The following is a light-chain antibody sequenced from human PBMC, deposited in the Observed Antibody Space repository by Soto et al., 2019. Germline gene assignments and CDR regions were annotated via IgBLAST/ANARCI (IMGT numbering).Light chain of an antibody. V-gene: IGLV4-69*01. CDR3: QTWDTGIRV. Sequence: QLVVTQSPSASASLGASVKLTCTLSSGHSSYAIAWHQQQPEKGPRYLMKVNTDGSHSRGDGIPDRFSGSSSGAERYLTISSLQSEDEADYYCQTWDTGIRVFGGGTKLTVL. CDR1: SGHSSYA. CDR2: VNTDGSH. J-gene: IGLJ2*01.